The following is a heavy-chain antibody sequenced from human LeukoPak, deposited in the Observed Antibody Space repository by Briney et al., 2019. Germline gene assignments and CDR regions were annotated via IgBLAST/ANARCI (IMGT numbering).Heavy chain of an antibody. Sequence: GGSLRLSCAGSGFTFSVDSMNWFRQAPGKGLERGSSITSTRTDIFYADSVKGRFTITRDNAKNSLYMQMNSLRVEDTAVYYCARDAQWLVPEGYFYYMDVWGKGTTVTVSS. CDR2: ITSTRTDI. CDR3: ARDAQWLVPEGYFYYMDV. V-gene: IGHV3-21*01. CDR1: GFTFSVDS. D-gene: IGHD6-19*01. J-gene: IGHJ6*03.